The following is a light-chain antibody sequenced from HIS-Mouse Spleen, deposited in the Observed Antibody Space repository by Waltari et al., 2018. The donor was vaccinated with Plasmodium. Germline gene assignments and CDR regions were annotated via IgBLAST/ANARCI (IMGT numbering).Light chain of an antibody. CDR1: SSDVGSYNL. CDR3: CSYAGSSTYVV. CDR2: EGS. J-gene: IGLJ2*01. V-gene: IGLV2-23*01. Sequence: QSALTQPASVSGSPGQSITISCTGTSSDVGSYNLVSWYQQHPGKAPKLMSYEGSKRPSGVSKRFSGSKSGNMASLTISGVQAEDEADYYCCSYAGSSTYVVFGGGTKLTVL.